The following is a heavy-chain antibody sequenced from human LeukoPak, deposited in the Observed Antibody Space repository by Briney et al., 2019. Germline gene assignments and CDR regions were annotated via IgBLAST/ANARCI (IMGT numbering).Heavy chain of an antibody. CDR2: ISGSGGST. CDR1: GLTFGNYG. V-gene: IGHV3-23*01. Sequence: GGSLRLSCVASGLTFGNYGMNWVRQAPGKGLEWVSAISGSGGSTYYADSVRGRFTVSRDNSKNTLYLQMKSLRAEDTAVYYCAKVTGSGSYLADAFDIWGHGTVVTVSS. CDR3: AKVTGSGSYLADAFDI. J-gene: IGHJ3*02. D-gene: IGHD3-10*01.